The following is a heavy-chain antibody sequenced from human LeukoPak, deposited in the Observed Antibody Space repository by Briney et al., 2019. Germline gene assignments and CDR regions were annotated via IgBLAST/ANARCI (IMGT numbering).Heavy chain of an antibody. V-gene: IGHV3-64D*06. J-gene: IGHJ4*02. CDR2: ISVNGGSK. Sequence: PGRTLRLSCAGSGLTFSTGPMHWVRQAPGKGLGNVSGISVNGGSKYYADSAKGRFIITRDNSKNTVYLQMSSLRPEDKAMYYCVNQISGWVYWGQGTLVTVSS. CDR1: GLTFSTGP. D-gene: IGHD6-19*01. CDR3: VNQISGWVY.